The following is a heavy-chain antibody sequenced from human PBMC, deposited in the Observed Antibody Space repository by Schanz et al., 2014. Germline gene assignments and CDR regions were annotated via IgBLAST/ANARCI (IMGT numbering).Heavy chain of an antibody. V-gene: IGHV3-53*01. J-gene: IGHJ3*01. D-gene: IGHD2-21*01. Sequence: EVQLVESGGGLVQPGGSLKLSCAASGFNINNNYMTWVRQAPGKGLEWVSVSYIGGDTYYADSVKGRFFISRDSSKNTLFLQMNSLRADDTAIYFCARDEGRDGYNLAVDVWGQGTLVTASS. CDR3: ARDEGRDGYNLAVDV. CDR1: GFNINNNY. CDR2: SYIGGDT.